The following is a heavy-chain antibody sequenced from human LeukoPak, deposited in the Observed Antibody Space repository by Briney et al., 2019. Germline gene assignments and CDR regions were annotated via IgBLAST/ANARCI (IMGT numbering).Heavy chain of an antibody. Sequence: PSETLSLTCTVSGGSISSYYWIWIRQPPGKGLEGIGYIYYSGSTNYNPSLKSRVTISVDTSKNQFSMKLSSVTAADTAVYYCARVESDCSGGSCCSYFDYWGQGTLVTVSS. V-gene: IGHV4-59*01. CDR3: ARVESDCSGGSCCSYFDY. CDR1: GGSISSYY. CDR2: IYYSGST. J-gene: IGHJ4*02. D-gene: IGHD2-15*01.